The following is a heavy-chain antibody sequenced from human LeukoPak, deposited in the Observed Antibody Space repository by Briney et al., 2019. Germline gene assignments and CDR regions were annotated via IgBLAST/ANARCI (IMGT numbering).Heavy chain of an antibody. J-gene: IGHJ2*01. D-gene: IGHD7-27*01. V-gene: IGHV3-23*01. CDR1: GFTFSSYA. Sequence: GGSLRLSCAASGFTFSSYAMSWVRQTPGKGLEWVSAISGSGDATYYADSVKGRFTISRDNSKNTLYLQMNSLRAEDTAVYYCANPWGSGWYFDLWGRGTLVTVSS. CDR3: ANPWGSGWYFDL. CDR2: ISGSGDAT.